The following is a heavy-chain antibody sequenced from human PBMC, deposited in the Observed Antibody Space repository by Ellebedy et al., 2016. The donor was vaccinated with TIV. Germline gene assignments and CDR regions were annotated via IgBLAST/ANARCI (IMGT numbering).Heavy chain of an antibody. CDR1: GYSISSGYY. CDR2: INHSGST. Sequence: SETLSLXXTVSGYSISSGYYWGWIRQPPGKGLEWIGEINHSGSTNYNPSLKSRVTISVDTSKNQFSLKLSSVTAADTAVYYCARGRGGYHCSSTSCPHWDYWGQGTLVTVSS. D-gene: IGHD2-2*01. J-gene: IGHJ4*02. CDR3: ARGRGGYHCSSTSCPHWDY. V-gene: IGHV4-38-2*02.